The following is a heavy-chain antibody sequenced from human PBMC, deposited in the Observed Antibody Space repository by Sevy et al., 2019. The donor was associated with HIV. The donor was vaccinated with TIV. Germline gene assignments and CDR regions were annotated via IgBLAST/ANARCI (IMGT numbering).Heavy chain of an antibody. Sequence: GGSLRLSCAASGFTFSSYSMNWVRQAPGKGLEWVSSISSSSSYIYYADSVKGRFTISRDNAKNSLYLQMNSLRAEDTAVYYCARDPGIAVAGTVYWGQGTLVTVSS. CDR1: GFTFSSYS. CDR3: ARDPGIAVAGTVY. J-gene: IGHJ4*02. D-gene: IGHD6-19*01. CDR2: ISSSSSYI. V-gene: IGHV3-21*01.